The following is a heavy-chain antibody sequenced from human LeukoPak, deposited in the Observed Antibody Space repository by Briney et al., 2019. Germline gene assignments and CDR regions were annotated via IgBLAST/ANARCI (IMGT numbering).Heavy chain of an antibody. V-gene: IGHV3-53*05. CDR1: GFTVSSNY. CDR3: AAGGAYYDYVWGSYRYTELDY. CDR2: IYSGGST. D-gene: IGHD3-16*02. Sequence: SGGSLRLSCAASGFTVSSNYMSWVRQAPGKGLEWVSVIYSGGSTYYADSVKGRFTISRDNAKNSLYLQMNSLRAEDTALYYCAAGGAYYDYVWGSYRYTELDYWGQGTLVTISS. J-gene: IGHJ4*02.